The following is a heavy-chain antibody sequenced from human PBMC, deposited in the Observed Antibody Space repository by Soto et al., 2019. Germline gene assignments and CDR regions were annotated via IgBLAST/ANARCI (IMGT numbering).Heavy chain of an antibody. CDR2: IIPILGIA. CDR3: ARDRVESGYPEYFQH. CDR1: GGTFSSYT. V-gene: IGHV1-69*04. Sequence: ASVKVSCKASGGTFSSYTISWVRQAPGQGLEWMGRIIPILGIANYAQKFQGRVTITADKSTSTAYMELSSLRSEDTAVYYCARDRVESGYPEYFQHWGQGTLVTV. J-gene: IGHJ1*01. D-gene: IGHD3-22*01.